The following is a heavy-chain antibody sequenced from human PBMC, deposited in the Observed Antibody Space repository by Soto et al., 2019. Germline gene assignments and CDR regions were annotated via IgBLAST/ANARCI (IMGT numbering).Heavy chain of an antibody. CDR1: GGSISSGDYS. J-gene: IGHJ4*02. CDR3: ARSDGLREYFDY. V-gene: IGHV4-30-2*01. CDR2: IYHSGST. Sequence: SETLSLTCAVSGGSISSGDYSWSWIRQPPGKGLEWIGYIYHSGSTYYNPSLKSRVTISVDRSKNQFSLKLSSVTAADTAVYYCARSDGLREYFDYWGQGTLVTVSS. D-gene: IGHD4-17*01.